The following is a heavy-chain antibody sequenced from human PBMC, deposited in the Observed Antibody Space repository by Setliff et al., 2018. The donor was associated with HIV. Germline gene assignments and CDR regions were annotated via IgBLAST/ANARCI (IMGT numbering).Heavy chain of an antibody. D-gene: IGHD5-18*01. J-gene: IGHJ4*02. CDR3: ARDTKYSTSSFDF. V-gene: IGHV3-74*03. CDR1: GFAFSTYW. Sequence: GGSLRLSCAASGFAFSTYWMHWVRQAPGKGPAWVALINSGGSSTTYADSVRGRFTISRDNARNILYLQVNGLKADDTAVYYCARDTKYSTSSFDFWGQGTLVTVSS. CDR2: INSGGSST.